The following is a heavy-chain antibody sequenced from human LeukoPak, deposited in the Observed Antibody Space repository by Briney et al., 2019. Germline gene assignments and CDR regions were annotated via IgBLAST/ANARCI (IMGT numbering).Heavy chain of an antibody. J-gene: IGHJ4*02. CDR3: ARELYYYGSGSFDY. CDR1: GGSISSYY. Sequence: SETLSLTCTVSGGSISSYYWSWIRQPAGKGLEWIGRIYTSGSTNYNPSLKSRVTMSVDTSKNQFSLKLSSVTAADTAVYYCARELYYYGSGSFDYWGQGTLVTVSS. CDR2: IYTSGST. D-gene: IGHD3-10*01. V-gene: IGHV4-4*07.